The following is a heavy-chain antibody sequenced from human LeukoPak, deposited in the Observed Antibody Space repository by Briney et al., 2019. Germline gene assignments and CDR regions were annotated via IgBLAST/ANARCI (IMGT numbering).Heavy chain of an antibody. V-gene: IGHV3-66*02. CDR3: AREIWSGRLDP. CDR1: GFTVSSNY. D-gene: IGHD2-15*01. Sequence: GGSLRLSCAASGFTVSSNYMSRVRQAPGKGLEWVSVIYSGGSTYYADSVKGRFTISRDNSKNTLYLQMNSLRAEDTAVYYCAREIWSGRLDPWGQGTLVTVSS. J-gene: IGHJ5*02. CDR2: IYSGGST.